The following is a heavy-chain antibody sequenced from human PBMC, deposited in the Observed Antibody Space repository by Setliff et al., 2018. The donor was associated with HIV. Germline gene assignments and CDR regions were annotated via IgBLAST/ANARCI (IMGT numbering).Heavy chain of an antibody. Sequence: VGSLRLSCAASGFTFSSYTMNWVRQAPGKGLEWVSSISSSSYYIYYADSVKGRFTMSRDNAKDSVYLQMNTLRVEDTAVYYCASIELAAMVPVDYWGQGTLVTVSS. V-gene: IGHV3-21*01. CDR1: GFTFSSYT. CDR3: ASIELAAMVPVDY. D-gene: IGHD5-18*01. CDR2: ISSSSYYI. J-gene: IGHJ4*02.